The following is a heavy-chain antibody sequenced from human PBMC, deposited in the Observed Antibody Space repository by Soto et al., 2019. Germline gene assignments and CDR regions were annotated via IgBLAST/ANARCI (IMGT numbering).Heavy chain of an antibody. J-gene: IGHJ6*03. CDR2: IKSKTDGGTT. V-gene: IGHV3-15*01. CDR3: AKGVKDIVVVPAASPNDYYYYYMDV. Sequence: GGSLRLSCAASGFTFSNAWMSWVRQAPGKGLEWVGRIKSKTDGGTTDYAAPVKGRFTISRDDSKNTLYLQMNSLRAEDTAVYYCAKGVKDIVVVPAASPNDYYYYYMDVWGKGTTVTVSS. CDR1: GFTFSNAW. D-gene: IGHD2-2*01.